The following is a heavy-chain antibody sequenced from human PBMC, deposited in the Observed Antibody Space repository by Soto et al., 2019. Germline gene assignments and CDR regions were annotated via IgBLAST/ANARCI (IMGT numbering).Heavy chain of an antibody. CDR3: ASGFHGDYVAYYYYCMDV. CDR1: VVTFSSYA. CDR2: IIPIFGTA. J-gene: IGHJ6*02. Sequence: QVQLVQSGAEVKKPGSSVKVSCKASVVTFSSYAISWVRQAPEQGLEWMGGIIPIFGTAHSAQKFQGRVMMTADESTSAAYMELSSLRSEDAAVFYCASGFHGDYVAYYYYCMDVWGQGPTVTVSS. D-gene: IGHD4-17*01. V-gene: IGHV1-69*01.